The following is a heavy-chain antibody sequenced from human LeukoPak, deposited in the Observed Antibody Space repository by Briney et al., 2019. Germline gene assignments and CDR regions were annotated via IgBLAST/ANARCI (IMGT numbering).Heavy chain of an antibody. J-gene: IGHJ4*02. Sequence: GESLRLSCAASGFTFSSYAMKWVRQAPGKGLEWVSAISRTSAYIYYSDSVKGRFTISKDNAKNSVYLQIDSLRAEDTAVYYCARDERRYCSDSSCYPGDYWGQGTLVTVSS. V-gene: IGHV3-21*01. CDR3: ARDERRYCSDSSCYPGDY. CDR2: ISRTSAYI. CDR1: GFTFSSYA. D-gene: IGHD2-2*01.